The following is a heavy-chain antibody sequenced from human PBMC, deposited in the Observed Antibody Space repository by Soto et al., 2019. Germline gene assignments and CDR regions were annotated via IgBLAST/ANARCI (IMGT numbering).Heavy chain of an antibody. CDR3: TRGLVDSSPPYTYHGMDV. CDR2: ISSSGSTI. Sequence: PGGSLRLSCAASGFTFSDYYMSWIRQAPGKGLEWVSYISSSGSTIYYADSVKGRFIISRDNAKNSLYLQMNSLKTEDTAVYYCTRGLVDSSPPYTYHGMDVWGQGTTVTVSS. D-gene: IGHD3-9*01. V-gene: IGHV3-11*01. CDR1: GFTFSDYY. J-gene: IGHJ6*02.